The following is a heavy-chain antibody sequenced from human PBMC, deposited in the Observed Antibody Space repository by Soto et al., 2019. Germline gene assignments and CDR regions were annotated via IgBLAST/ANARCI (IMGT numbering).Heavy chain of an antibody. V-gene: IGHV4-59*08. CDR3: ASRYGDYFDY. Sequence: QVQLQESGPGLVKPSETLSLTCTVSGGSISSYYWSWIRQPPGKGLEWIGYIYYSGSTNYNPSLXRXVXIXLDTSKNQFSLKLSSVTAADTAVYYCASRYGDYFDYWGQGTLVTVSS. CDR2: IYYSGST. D-gene: IGHD4-17*01. J-gene: IGHJ4*02. CDR1: GGSISSYY.